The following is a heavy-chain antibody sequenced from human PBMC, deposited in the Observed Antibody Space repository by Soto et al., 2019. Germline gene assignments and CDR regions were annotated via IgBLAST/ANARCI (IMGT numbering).Heavy chain of an antibody. J-gene: IGHJ4*02. CDR2: ISYSETT. V-gene: IGHV4-30-4*02. Sequence: SDTLALTCTLSGSCNIGYCLNGIRQRPGTGLEWIGYISYSETTYYNPSLGSRVIISAALSMNQFSLSLAFVTAADPAVYYCAGEEYAVRGFIINDYWGQGALVTVSS. CDR3: AGEEYAVRGFIINDY. CDR1: GSCNIGYC. D-gene: IGHD3-10*01.